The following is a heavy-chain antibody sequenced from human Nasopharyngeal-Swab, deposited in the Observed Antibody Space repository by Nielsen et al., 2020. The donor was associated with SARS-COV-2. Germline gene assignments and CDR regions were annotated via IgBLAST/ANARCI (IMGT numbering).Heavy chain of an antibody. CDR2: INHSGST. CDR1: GGSFSGYY. D-gene: IGHD5-18*01. CDR3: AGLRYSYGYNAFDI. V-gene: IGHV4-34*01. J-gene: IGHJ3*02. Sequence: GSLRLSCAVYGGSFSGYYWSWIRQPPGKGLEWIGEINHSGSTNYNPSLKSRVTISVDTSKNQFSLKLSSVTAADTAVYYCAGLRYSYGYNAFDIWGQGTMVTVSS.